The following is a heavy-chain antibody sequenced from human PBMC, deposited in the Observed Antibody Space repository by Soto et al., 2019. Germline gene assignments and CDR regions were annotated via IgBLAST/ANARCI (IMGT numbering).Heavy chain of an antibody. CDR3: ARDRRGYSYGYGYYGMDV. J-gene: IGHJ6*02. CDR2: IWYDGSNK. Sequence: QVQLVESGGGVVQPGRSLRLSCAASGFTFSSYGMHWVRQAPGKGLEWVAVIWYDGSNKYYADSVKGRFTISRDNSKNTLYLQMNSLRAEDTAVYYWARDRRGYSYGYGYYGMDVWGQGTTVTVSS. D-gene: IGHD5-18*01. CDR1: GFTFSSYG. V-gene: IGHV3-33*01.